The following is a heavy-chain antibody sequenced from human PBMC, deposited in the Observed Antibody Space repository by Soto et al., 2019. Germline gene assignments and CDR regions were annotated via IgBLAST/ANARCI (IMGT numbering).Heavy chain of an antibody. V-gene: IGHV3-30*18. CDR1: GFTVSSYG. Sequence: GGSLRLSCAASGFTVSSYGMHWVRQAPGKGLEWVAVISYDGSNKYYADSVKGRFTISRDNSKNTLYLQMNSLRAEDTAVYYCAKDGSDFWSGYTTPNWFDPWGQGTLVTVSS. CDR3: AKDGSDFWSGYTTPNWFDP. J-gene: IGHJ5*02. CDR2: ISYDGSNK. D-gene: IGHD3-3*01.